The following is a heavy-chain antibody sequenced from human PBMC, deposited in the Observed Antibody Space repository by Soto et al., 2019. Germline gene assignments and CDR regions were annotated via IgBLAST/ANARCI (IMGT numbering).Heavy chain of an antibody. V-gene: IGHV2-26*01. CDR2: IFSNDEK. CDR1: GFSLSNARMG. Sequence: QVTLKESGPVLVKPTETLTLTCTVSGFSLSNARMGVSWIRQPPGKALEWLAHIFSNDEKSYSTSLKSRLTISKDTSKSQVVLTMTNMDPVDTATYYCARSITIFGVVIPKGYYYYGMDVWGQGTTVTVSS. J-gene: IGHJ6*02. D-gene: IGHD3-3*01. CDR3: ARSITIFGVVIPKGYYYYGMDV.